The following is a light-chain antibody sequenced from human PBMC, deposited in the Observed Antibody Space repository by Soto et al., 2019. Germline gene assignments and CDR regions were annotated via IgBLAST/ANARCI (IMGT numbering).Light chain of an antibody. CDR3: QQFNSYPYT. Sequence: AIQLTQSPSSLSASVGDRVTITCRASQGISSALDWYQQKPGKAPKLLIYDASSLVSGVPSRFSGSGSGTDFTLTISSLQPEDFATSYCQQFNSYPYTFGQGTKLEIK. CDR1: QGISSA. V-gene: IGKV1-13*02. J-gene: IGKJ2*01. CDR2: DAS.